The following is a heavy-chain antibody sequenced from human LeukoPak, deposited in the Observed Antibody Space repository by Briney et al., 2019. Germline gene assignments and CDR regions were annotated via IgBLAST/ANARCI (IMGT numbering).Heavy chain of an antibody. D-gene: IGHD3-22*01. V-gene: IGHV1-18*01. CDR2: ISAYNGNT. J-gene: IGHJ5*02. CDR1: GYTFTSYG. Sequence: ASVKVSCKASGYTFTSYGISWVRQAPGQGLEWMGWISAYNGNTNYAQKLQGRVTMTTDTSTSTAYMELRSLRSDDTAVYYCARDAYYDGSGSSPNWFDPWGQGIPVTVSS. CDR3: ARDAYYDGSGSSPNWFDP.